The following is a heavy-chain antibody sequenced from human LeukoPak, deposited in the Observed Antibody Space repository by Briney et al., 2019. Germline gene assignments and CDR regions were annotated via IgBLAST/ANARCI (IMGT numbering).Heavy chain of an antibody. J-gene: IGHJ4*02. V-gene: IGHV3-64*01. CDR3: ARGPPPYYYDNSGPFDY. D-gene: IGHD3-22*01. Sequence: PGGSLRLSCAASGFTFSSYAMHWVRQAPGKGLEYVSAISSNGGSTYYANSVKGRFTISRDNSKNTLYLQMGSLRAEDMAVYYCARGPPPYYYDNSGPFDYWGQGALVTVSS. CDR1: GFTFSSYA. CDR2: ISSNGGST.